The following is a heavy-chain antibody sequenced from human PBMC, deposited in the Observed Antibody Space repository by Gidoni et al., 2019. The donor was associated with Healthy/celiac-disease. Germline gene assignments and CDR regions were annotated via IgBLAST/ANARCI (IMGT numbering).Heavy chain of an antibody. CDR1: GYSISSGYY. CDR2: IYHSGST. V-gene: IGHV4-38-2*02. CDR3: AKGYSSGYHRYFDY. D-gene: IGHD3-22*01. Sequence: QVQLQESGPGLVKPSETLSLTCTVSGYSISSGYYWGWIRQPPGKGLEWIGSIYHSGSTYYNPSLKSRVTISVDTSKNQFSLKLSSVTAADTAVYYCAKGYSSGYHRYFDYWGQGTLVTVSS. J-gene: IGHJ4*02.